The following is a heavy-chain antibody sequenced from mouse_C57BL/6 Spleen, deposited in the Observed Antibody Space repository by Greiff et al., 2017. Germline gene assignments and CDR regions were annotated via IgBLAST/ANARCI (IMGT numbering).Heavy chain of an antibody. V-gene: IGHV5-9-1*02. D-gene: IGHD4-1*01. CDR2: ISSGGDYI. Sequence: EVKVVESGAGLVKPGGSLKLSCAASGFTFSSYAMSWVRQTPEKRLEWVAYISSGGDYIYYADTVKGRFTISRDNARNTLYLQMSSLKSEDTAMYYCTRDLTGTGDFDYWGQGTTLTVSS. CDR3: TRDLTGTGDFDY. J-gene: IGHJ2*01. CDR1: GFTFSSYA.